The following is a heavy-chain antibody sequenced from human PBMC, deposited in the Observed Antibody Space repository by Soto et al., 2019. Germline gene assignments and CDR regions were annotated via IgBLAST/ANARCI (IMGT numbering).Heavy chain of an antibody. V-gene: IGHV1-69*01. CDR3: ARLRRDGGDAFDL. D-gene: IGHD3-16*01. CDR2: IIPVFDKA. J-gene: IGHJ3*01. CDR1: GGPFGSSA. Sequence: QVQLVQSGADVKKPGSSVKVSCKTSGGPFGSSAISWVRQAPAQGLEWMGEIIPVFDKANYAQNFQGRLTITADEPTGTVFMHLSGLSSEDTAVDFCARLRRDGGDAFDLWGLGTFVTVSS.